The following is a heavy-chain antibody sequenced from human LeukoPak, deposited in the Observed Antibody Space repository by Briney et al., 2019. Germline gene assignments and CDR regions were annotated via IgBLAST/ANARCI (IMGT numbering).Heavy chain of an antibody. V-gene: IGHV3-53*01. CDR3: AIVGATGFVDY. Sequence: GGSLRLSCAASGFTVSSNYMSWVRQAPGKGLEWVSVIYSGGSTYYADSVKGRFTTSRDNSKNTLYLQMNSLRAEDTAVYYCAIVGATGFVDYWGQGTLVTVSS. J-gene: IGHJ4*02. D-gene: IGHD1-26*01. CDR2: IYSGGST. CDR1: GFTVSSNY.